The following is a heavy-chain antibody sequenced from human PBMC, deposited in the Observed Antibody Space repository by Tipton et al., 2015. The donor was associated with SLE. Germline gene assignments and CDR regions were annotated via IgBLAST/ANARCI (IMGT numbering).Heavy chain of an antibody. CDR1: GGSIRSHY. V-gene: IGHV4-59*11. CDR2: VYYSGNT. J-gene: IGHJ3*02. D-gene: IGHD5-12*01. CDR3: ARGVATVDGDAFDI. Sequence: TLSLTCTVSGGSIRSHYWSWIRQPPGKGLEWIGYVYYSGNTNYNPSIKSRVTLSVDTSKNQFSLKVRSVTAADTAVYWCARGVATVDGDAFDIWGPGTMVTVAS.